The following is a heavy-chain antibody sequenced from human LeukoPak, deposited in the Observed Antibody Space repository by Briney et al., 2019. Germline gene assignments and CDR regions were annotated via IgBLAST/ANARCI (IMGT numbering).Heavy chain of an antibody. V-gene: IGHV3-23*01. J-gene: IGHJ4*02. D-gene: IGHD4-17*01. CDR2: ISGSGGST. CDR1: GFTFSSYA. CDR3: ARDPTTVTTYTPH. Sequence: GGSLRLSCAASGFTFSSYAMSWVRQAPGKGLEWLSGISGSGGSTYYADSVKGRFTISRDNAKNSLYLQMNSLRAEDTAVYYCARDPTTVTTYTPHWGQGTLVTVSS.